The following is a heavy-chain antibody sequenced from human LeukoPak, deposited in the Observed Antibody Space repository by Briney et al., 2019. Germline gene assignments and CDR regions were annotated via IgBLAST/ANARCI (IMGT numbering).Heavy chain of an antibody. CDR1: GFTFSSYW. CDR2: IKQDGSEK. CDR3: ARDRASGSPAGFDY. D-gene: IGHD3-10*01. Sequence: GGSLRLSCAASGFTFSSYWMYWVRQAPGKGLEWVANIKQDGSEKYYVDSVKGRFTISRDNSKNTLYLQMNSLRAEDTAVFYCARDRASGSPAGFDYWGQGTLVTVSS. V-gene: IGHV3-7*01. J-gene: IGHJ4*02.